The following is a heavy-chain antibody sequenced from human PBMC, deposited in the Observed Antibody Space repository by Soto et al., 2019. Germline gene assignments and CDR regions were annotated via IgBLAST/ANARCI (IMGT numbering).Heavy chain of an antibody. CDR1: GCTVSSYA. J-gene: IGHJ4*02. D-gene: IGHD3-22*01. CDR2: ISGRGGST. V-gene: IGHV3-23*01. CDR3: VYDDYSTNSGYVHFVY. Sequence: ASLRLSCAASGCTVSSYAMNWVRHTPGKGLEWVSSISGRGGSTYYADSVKGRFTISRDNSKNTLYLQVNSLRAEDTAVYYCVYDDYSTNSGYVHFVYWAQ.